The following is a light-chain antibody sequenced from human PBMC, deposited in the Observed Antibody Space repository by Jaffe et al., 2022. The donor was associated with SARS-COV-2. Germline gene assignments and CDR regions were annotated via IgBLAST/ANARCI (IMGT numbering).Light chain of an antibody. Sequence: DIVLTQIPLSSPVTLGQPASISCKSTESLVHSDGNTYLSWLQQRPGHPPRLLIYKVSQRFSGVPDRFSGSGAGTEFTLKISRMEAEDVGIYYCMQATQGWTFGQGTKVEIK. CDR3: MQATQGWT. J-gene: IGKJ1*01. CDR2: KVS. CDR1: ESLVHSDGNTY. V-gene: IGKV2-24*01.